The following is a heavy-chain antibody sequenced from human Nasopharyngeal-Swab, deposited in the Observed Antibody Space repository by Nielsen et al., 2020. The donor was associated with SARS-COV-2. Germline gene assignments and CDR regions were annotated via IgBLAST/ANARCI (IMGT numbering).Heavy chain of an antibody. Sequence: SETLSLTCAVSGDSIASGGYSWTWLRQSPRRGLEWIGYIYRSGSTYYNPSLKSRVTISVDRSKNQFSLKLSSVTAADTALYYCARENFGFDYWGQGILVTVSS. CDR1: GDSIASGGYS. J-gene: IGHJ4*02. CDR3: ARENFGFDY. V-gene: IGHV4-30-2*06. CDR2: IYRSGST. D-gene: IGHD3-10*01.